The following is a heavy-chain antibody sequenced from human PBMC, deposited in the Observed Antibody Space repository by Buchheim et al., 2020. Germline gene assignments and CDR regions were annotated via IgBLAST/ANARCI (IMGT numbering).Heavy chain of an antibody. CDR2: INGGSGDT. V-gene: IGHV1-3*01. CDR3: AKSASGYPDV. CDR1: GYTFTRYA. J-gene: IGHJ6*03. Sequence: QVRVVQSGAEVKKPGASVKVSCMTSGYTFTRYAIHWVRQAPGQRLEWMGWINGGSGDTKYSQKFQGRVVMSRNASASIAYLELSSLRSEDTALYYCAKSASGYPDVWGKGT. D-gene: IGHD3-3*01.